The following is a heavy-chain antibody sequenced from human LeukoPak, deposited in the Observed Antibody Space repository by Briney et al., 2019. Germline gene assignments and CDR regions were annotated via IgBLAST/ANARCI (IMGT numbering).Heavy chain of an antibody. CDR2: IIPIFGTA. CDR3: AGISSGRDYYFDY. D-gene: IGHD6-19*01. J-gene: IGHJ4*02. Sequence: SVKVSCKASGGTFSSYAISWVRQAPGQGLEWMGRIIPIFGTANYAQKFQGRVTITTDESTGTAYMELSSLRSEDTAVYYCAGISSGRDYYFDYWGQGTLVTVSS. CDR1: GGTFSSYA. V-gene: IGHV1-69*05.